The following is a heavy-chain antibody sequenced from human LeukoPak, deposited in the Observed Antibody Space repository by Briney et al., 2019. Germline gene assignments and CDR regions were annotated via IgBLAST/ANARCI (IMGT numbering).Heavy chain of an antibody. CDR2: KSYDGSNK. D-gene: IGHD6-13*01. J-gene: IGHJ6*02. V-gene: IGHV3-30-3*01. CDR3: ARGAGRSSSWSLGMDV. CDR1: GFTFSSYA. Sequence: PGGSLRLSCAAPGFTFSSYAIHWVRQPQGKRLKWVPTKSYDGSNKYYADSVKGRFTISRDNSKNTLYLQMTSLRAEDTAVYYCARGAGRSSSWSLGMDVWGQGTTVTVSS.